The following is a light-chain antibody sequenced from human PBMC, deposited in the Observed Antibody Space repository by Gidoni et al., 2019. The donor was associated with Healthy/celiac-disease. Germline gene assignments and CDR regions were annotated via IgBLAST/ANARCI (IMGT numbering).Light chain of an antibody. Sequence: DIVMTQSPDSLAVSLGERATINCKSSQSVLYRSNNKNYLAWYQQKPGQPPKLLIYWVFTRESGVPDRFSGSGSGTDFTLTISSLQAEDVAVYYCQQYYSTPRTFGQGTKVEIK. CDR3: QQYYSTPRT. V-gene: IGKV4-1*01. CDR1: QSVLYRSNNKNY. CDR2: WVF. J-gene: IGKJ1*01.